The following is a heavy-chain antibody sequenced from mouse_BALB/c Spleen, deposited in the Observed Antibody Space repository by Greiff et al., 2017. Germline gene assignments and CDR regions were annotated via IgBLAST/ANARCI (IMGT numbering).Heavy chain of an antibody. CDR1: GYTFTSYT. D-gene: IGHD1-1*01. Sequence: QVQLQQSGAELARPGASVKMSCKASGYTFTSYTMHWVKQRPGQGLEWIGYINPSSGYTNYNQKFKDKATLTADKSSSTAYMQLSSLTSEDSAVYYCARSSYYGSSHWYVDVWGAGTTVTVSS. CDR2: INPSSGYT. CDR3: ARSSYYGSSHWYVDV. V-gene: IGHV1-4*01. J-gene: IGHJ1*01.